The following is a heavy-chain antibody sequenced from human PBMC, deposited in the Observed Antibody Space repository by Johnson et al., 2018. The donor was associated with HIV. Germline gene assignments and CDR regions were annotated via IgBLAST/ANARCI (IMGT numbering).Heavy chain of an antibody. D-gene: IGHD3-10*01. V-gene: IGHV3-30*04. J-gene: IGHJ3*02. Sequence: QVQLVESGGGVVQPGRSLRLSCVASGFTFSDYALHWVRQTPGKRLEWVAVISYDGSNKYYADSVKGRFTISRDNSKNTLYLQMNSLRAEDTAVYYCTTGTGYYYGSGSYSHAFDIWGQGTMVTVSS. CDR2: ISYDGSNK. CDR3: TTGTGYYYGSGSYSHAFDI. CDR1: GFTFSDYA.